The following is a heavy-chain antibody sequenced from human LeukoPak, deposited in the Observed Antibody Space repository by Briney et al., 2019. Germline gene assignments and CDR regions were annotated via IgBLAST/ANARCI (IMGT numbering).Heavy chain of an antibody. CDR1: GGSISSHY. D-gene: IGHD4-17*01. J-gene: IGHJ4*02. CDR2: VYYSGST. V-gene: IGHV4-59*08. Sequence: PSETLSLTCTVSGGSISSHYWSWIRQPPGLGLEWLGYVYYSGSTSYNPSLKGRVTVSVDTAKNQFSLKLSSVTAADTAVYYCARHHYGDYIPDYWGQGTLVTVSS. CDR3: ARHHYGDYIPDY.